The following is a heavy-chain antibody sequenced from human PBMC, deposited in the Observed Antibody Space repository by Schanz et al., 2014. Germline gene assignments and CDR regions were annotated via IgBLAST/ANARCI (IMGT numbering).Heavy chain of an antibody. CDR1: GFTFNSYA. CDR2: ISSGSSYA. V-gene: IGHV3-11*05. Sequence: VQLLESGGGLVQPGESLRVSCAASGFTFNSYAMSWVRQAPGKGLEWVPDISSGSSYANYADSVKGRFTISRDNAKNSLYLQMNSLRAEDTAVYYCARDSLRGATGGYGMDVWGQGTTVTVSS. J-gene: IGHJ6*02. D-gene: IGHD2-8*02. CDR3: ARDSLRGATGGYGMDV.